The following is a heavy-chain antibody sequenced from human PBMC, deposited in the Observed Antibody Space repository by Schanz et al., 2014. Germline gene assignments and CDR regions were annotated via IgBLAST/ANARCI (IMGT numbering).Heavy chain of an antibody. Sequence: QVQLQESGPGLVKPSQTLSLTCIVSGGSISSGTYYWSWLRQPAGKGLEWIGRIYTSGSTNYNPSLKIRVPIPLDPPKTQFPLKLSSVTAADTAVYYCAREPLSGYNWFDPWGQGSLVTVSS. CDR3: AREPLSGYNWFDP. D-gene: IGHD6-25*01. V-gene: IGHV4-61*02. CDR2: IYTSGST. CDR1: GGSISSGTYY. J-gene: IGHJ5*02.